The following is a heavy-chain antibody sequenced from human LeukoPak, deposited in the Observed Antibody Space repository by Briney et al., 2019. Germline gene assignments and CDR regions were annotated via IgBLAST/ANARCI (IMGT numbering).Heavy chain of an antibody. J-gene: IGHJ4*02. CDR1: GYTFTNSY. Sequence: GASVKVSCKASGYTFTNSYIHWVRQAPGQGLEWMGWINPNSGGTNYAQKFQGRVTMTRDTSISTAYMELSRLRSDDTAVYYCAREEDGYGSGSHADYWGQGTLVTVSS. CDR3: AREEDGYGSGSHADY. D-gene: IGHD3-10*01. CDR2: INPNSGGT. V-gene: IGHV1-2*02.